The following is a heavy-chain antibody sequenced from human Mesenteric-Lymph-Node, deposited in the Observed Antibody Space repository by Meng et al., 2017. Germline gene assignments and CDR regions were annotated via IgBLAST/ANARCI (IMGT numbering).Heavy chain of an antibody. V-gene: IGHV3-74*01. Sequence: GESLKISCAASGFSFSSYWMHWVRQAPGKGLVWVSRIKSDGTSTTYADSVEGRFTISRDNVKNTLFLQMNSLRTEDTAVYYCARDGGGLGYWGQGTLVTVSS. J-gene: IGHJ4*02. D-gene: IGHD3-16*01. CDR3: ARDGGGLGY. CDR2: IKSDGTST. CDR1: GFSFSSYW.